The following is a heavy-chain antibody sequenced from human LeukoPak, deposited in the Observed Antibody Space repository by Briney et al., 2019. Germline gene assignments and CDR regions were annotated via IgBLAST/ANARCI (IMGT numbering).Heavy chain of an antibody. Sequence: ASVKVSCKASGYTFTSYGISWVRQAPGQGLEWMGGIIPIFGTANYAQKFQGRVTITADESTSTAYMELSSLRSEDTAVYYCARAKYYYGSGSYYPFDYWGQGTLVTVSS. CDR1: GYTFTSYG. CDR3: ARAKYYYGSGSYYPFDY. D-gene: IGHD3-10*01. J-gene: IGHJ4*02. V-gene: IGHV1-69*13. CDR2: IIPIFGTA.